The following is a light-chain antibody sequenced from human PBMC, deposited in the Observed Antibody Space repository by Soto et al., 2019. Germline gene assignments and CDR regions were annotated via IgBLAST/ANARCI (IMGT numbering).Light chain of an antibody. CDR2: AAS. V-gene: IGKV1-27*01. CDR3: QKCNSPPPFT. CDR1: QDISNY. J-gene: IGKJ3*01. Sequence: DIQMTQSPSSLSASVGDRVTITCRASQDISNYLAWYQQRPGEVPKLLIYAASTVHSGVPSRFSGSVSGTDFTLTTRSLQPEDAATYFCQKCNSPPPFTFGPGNKVDL.